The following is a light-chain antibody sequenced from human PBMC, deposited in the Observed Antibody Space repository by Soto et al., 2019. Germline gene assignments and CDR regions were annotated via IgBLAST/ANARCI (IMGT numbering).Light chain of an antibody. CDR1: SSDVGGYNH. Sequence: QSALTQPASVSGSPGQSITISCTGTSSDVGGYNHVSWYQQHPGKAPKLLVFDDNQRPSGVPDRFSDSKSGTSASLAISGPRSEDEADYYCAAWDNSLSGRVFGGGTKLTVL. J-gene: IGLJ3*02. CDR3: AAWDNSLSGRV. CDR2: DDN. V-gene: IGLV2-14*01.